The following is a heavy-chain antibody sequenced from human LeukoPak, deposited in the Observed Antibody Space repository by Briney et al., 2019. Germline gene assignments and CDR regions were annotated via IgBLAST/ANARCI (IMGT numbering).Heavy chain of an antibody. J-gene: IGHJ6*04. Sequence: GASVKVSCKASGYTFTSYGISWVRQAPGQGLEWMGGIIPIFGTANYAQKFQGRVTITADKSTSTAYMELSSLRSEDTAVYYCARAEYCSSTSCLINYYYYGMDVWGKGTTVTVSS. V-gene: IGHV1-69*06. CDR3: ARAEYCSSTSCLINYYYYGMDV. CDR1: GYTFTSYG. CDR2: IIPIFGTA. D-gene: IGHD2-2*01.